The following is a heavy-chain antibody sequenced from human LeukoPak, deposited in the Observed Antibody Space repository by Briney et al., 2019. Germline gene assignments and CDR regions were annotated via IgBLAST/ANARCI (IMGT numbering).Heavy chain of an antibody. V-gene: IGHV4-59*01. CDR2: IYYSGST. J-gene: IGHJ4*02. D-gene: IGHD6-13*01. CDR3: ARVVKQQLAHFHY. Sequence: SETLSLTCTVSGGSISSYYWSWIRQPPGKGLEWIGYIYYSGSTNYNPSLKSRVTISVDTSKNQFSLKLSSVTAADTAVYYCARVVKQQLAHFHYWGQGTLVPVSS. CDR1: GGSISSYY.